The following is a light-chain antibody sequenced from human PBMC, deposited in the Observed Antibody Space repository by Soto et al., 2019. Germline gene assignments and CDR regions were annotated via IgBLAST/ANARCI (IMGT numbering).Light chain of an antibody. Sequence: QAVVTQPPSVSGAPGQRGTIPCTGSSSNIGSFYDVHWYQQLPGTVPKLLIYGDNNRPSGVPDRFSGSKSGTSASLAITGLQSEDEADYYCQSYDNSLSHVVFGGGTKLTVL. CDR2: GDN. CDR3: QSYDNSLSHVV. J-gene: IGLJ2*01. V-gene: IGLV1-40*01. CDR1: SSNIGSFYD.